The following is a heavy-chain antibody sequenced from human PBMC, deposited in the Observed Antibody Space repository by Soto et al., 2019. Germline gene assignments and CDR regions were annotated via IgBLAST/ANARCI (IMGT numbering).Heavy chain of an antibody. V-gene: IGHV3-23*01. Sequence: LRLSCVASGFSFSSYTMNWVRQAPGKGLEWVSGVSGNGGNTYYAVSVKGRFSISRDNSKNTLYLQLNSLRAEDTAIYYCAKDRMGASGWFDPWGQGTPVTVSS. CDR3: AKDRMGASGWFDP. CDR1: GFSFSSYT. J-gene: IGHJ5*02. D-gene: IGHD1-26*01. CDR2: VSGNGGNT.